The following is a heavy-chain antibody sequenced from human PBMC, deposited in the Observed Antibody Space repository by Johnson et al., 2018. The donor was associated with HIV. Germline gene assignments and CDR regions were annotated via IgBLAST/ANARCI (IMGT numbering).Heavy chain of an antibody. CDR3: AKDSRAYGFDI. J-gene: IGHJ3*02. CDR2: IYSGGST. CDR1: GFTVSSNY. V-gene: IGHV3-66*02. Sequence: VQLVESGGGVVQPGRSLRLSCAASGFTVSSNYMSWVRQAPGKGLEWVSVIYSGGSTYYADSVKGRFTISRDNSKNTLYLQMNSLRAEDTAVYYCAKDSRAYGFDIWGQGTMVTVSS. D-gene: IGHD2-8*01.